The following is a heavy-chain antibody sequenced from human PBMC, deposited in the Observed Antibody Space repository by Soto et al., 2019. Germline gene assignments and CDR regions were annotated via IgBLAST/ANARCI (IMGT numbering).Heavy chain of an antibody. CDR3: ARDFTNGVCDTGDAFDI. V-gene: IGHV6-1*01. Sequence: SQTLSLTCAISGDSVSSNSAAWNWIRQSPSRGLEWLGRTYYRSKWYNDYAVSVKSRITINPDTSKNQFSLQLNSVTPVDTAVYYCARDFTNGVCDTGDAFDIWGQGTMVTVSS. D-gene: IGHD2-8*01. CDR2: TYYRSKWYN. CDR1: GDSVSSNSAA. J-gene: IGHJ3*02.